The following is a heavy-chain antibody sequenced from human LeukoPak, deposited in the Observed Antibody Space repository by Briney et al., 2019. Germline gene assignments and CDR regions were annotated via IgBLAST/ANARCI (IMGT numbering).Heavy chain of an antibody. J-gene: IGHJ4*02. V-gene: IGHV3-23*01. CDR3: AKCGNSGCHLIDY. CDR1: GFTFSSYA. CDR2: TSGSGRSI. Sequence: PGGSLRLSCAASGFTFSSYAMSWVRQAPGKGLEWVSGTSGSGRSIHYADSVKGRFTISRDNSKSTLYLQMDSLRAEDTAVYYCAKCGNSGCHLIDYWGQGTLVTVSS. D-gene: IGHD5-12*01.